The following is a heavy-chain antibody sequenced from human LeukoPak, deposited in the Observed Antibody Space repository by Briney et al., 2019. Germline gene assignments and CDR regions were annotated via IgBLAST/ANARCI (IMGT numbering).Heavy chain of an antibody. J-gene: IGHJ6*02. CDR2: IYHSGST. D-gene: IGHD2/OR15-2a*01. V-gene: IGHV4-30-2*05. CDR3: ARLFFYNGMDV. CDR1: GGSISSGGYS. Sequence: SQTLSLTFAVSGGSISSGGYSWSWIRQPPGKGLEWIGYIYHSGSTYYNPSLKSRVTMSVDTSKNQFSLKLSSVTAADTAVYYCARLFFYNGMDVWGQGTTVTVSS.